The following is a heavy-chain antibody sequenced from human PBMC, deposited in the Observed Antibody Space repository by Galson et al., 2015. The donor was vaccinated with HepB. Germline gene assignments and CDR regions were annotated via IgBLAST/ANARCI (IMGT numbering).Heavy chain of an antibody. Sequence: SLRLSCAASGFTFSNYAMHWVRQAPGKGLQWVALISYDGSNKYYADSVKGRFTISRDNSKNTLYLQMSSLRAEDTAVYYCVKDRHSSSYITFDYWGQGTLVTVSS. CDR1: GFTFSNYA. CDR3: VKDRHSSSYITFDY. CDR2: ISYDGSNK. J-gene: IGHJ4*02. V-gene: IGHV3-30*14. D-gene: IGHD6-13*01.